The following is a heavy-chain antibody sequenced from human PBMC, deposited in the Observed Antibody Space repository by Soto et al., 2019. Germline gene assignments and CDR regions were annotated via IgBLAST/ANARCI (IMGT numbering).Heavy chain of an antibody. CDR2: IYWDGDE. CDR3: VHMGLRTFYGLVTTTALYFDH. J-gene: IGHJ4*02. V-gene: IGHV2-5*02. CDR1: VFSLTTSGVA. Sequence: QITLKESGPTLVKPTQTLTLTCTFSVFSLTTSGVAVGWIRQTPGRAPEWLALIYWDGDERYSPSLKSRLTITKDASRSQVGLTMANMDPVDTATYYCVHMGLRTFYGLVTTTALYFDHWGQGALVTVSS. D-gene: IGHD6-19*01.